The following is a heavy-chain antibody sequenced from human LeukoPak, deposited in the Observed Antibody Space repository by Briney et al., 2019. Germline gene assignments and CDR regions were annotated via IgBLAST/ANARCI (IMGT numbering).Heavy chain of an antibody. D-gene: IGHD3-22*01. V-gene: IGHV3-73*01. Sequence: GGSLRLSCAASGFTFSGSAMHWVRQASGKGLEWVGRIRSKANSYATAYAASVKGRFTISRDDSKNTAYLQMNSLKTEDTAVYYCTRHGDPYYYDSSGPHWGQGTLVTVSS. CDR1: GFTFSGSA. CDR3: TRHGDPYYYDSSGPH. CDR2: IRSKANSYAT. J-gene: IGHJ4*02.